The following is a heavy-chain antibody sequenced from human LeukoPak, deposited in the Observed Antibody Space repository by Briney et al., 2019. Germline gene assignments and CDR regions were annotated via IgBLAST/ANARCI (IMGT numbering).Heavy chain of an antibody. D-gene: IGHD1-26*01. CDR1: GFTVSSNY. V-gene: IGHV3-53*01. J-gene: IGHJ5*02. CDR3: ARGSLAGGSYYNWFDP. CDR2: IYSGGST. Sequence: PGGSLRLSCAASGFTVSSNYMSWVRQAPGKGLEWVSVIYSGGSTYYADSVKGRFTISRDNSKNTLYLQMNSLRTEDTAVYYCARGSLAGGSYYNWFDPWGQGTLVTVSS.